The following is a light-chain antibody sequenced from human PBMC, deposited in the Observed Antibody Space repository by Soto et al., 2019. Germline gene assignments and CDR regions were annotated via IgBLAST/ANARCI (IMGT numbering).Light chain of an antibody. Sequence: ETVLTHSPDTLSLSPGERVALSCRASQRVSSNTLAWYQQKPGQAPRLIIYDASSRATGIPDRFSGSGSGTDFTLTISRLEPEDFAVYFCQLYDSSLRWTFGQGTKVEIK. V-gene: IGKV3-20*01. CDR1: QRVSSNT. CDR3: QLYDSSLRWT. CDR2: DAS. J-gene: IGKJ1*01.